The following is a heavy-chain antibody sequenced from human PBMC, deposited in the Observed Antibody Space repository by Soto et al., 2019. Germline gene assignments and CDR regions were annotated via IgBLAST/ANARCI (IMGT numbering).Heavy chain of an antibody. CDR3: AKDVGYGGSLYDI. CDR1: GFTFRNFG. D-gene: IGHD5-12*01. CDR2: VSGGGENT. Sequence: GGSLRLSCVASGFTFRNFGMAWVRQAPGKGLEWVSTVSGGGENTHYSDSVNGRFAISRDNSQNTVYLHMTSLRVDDTATYFCAKDVGYGGSLYDIWRQGVQVTVSS. J-gene: IGHJ4*02. V-gene: IGHV3-23*01.